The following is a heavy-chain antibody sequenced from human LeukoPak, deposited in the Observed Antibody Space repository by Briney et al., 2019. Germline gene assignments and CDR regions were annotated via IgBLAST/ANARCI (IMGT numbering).Heavy chain of an antibody. CDR2: IYSGGTT. V-gene: IGHV3-66*01. J-gene: IGHJ6*02. CDR3: ARSLWFEGV. Sequence: PGGSLRLSCAASGFTFSSYDMSWVRQAPGKGLEWVSVIYSGGTTYYADSVKGRFTISRDNSKNTLYLQMNSLRAEDTAVYYCARSLWFEGVWGQGPRSPSP. CDR1: GFTFSSYD. D-gene: IGHD2-21*01.